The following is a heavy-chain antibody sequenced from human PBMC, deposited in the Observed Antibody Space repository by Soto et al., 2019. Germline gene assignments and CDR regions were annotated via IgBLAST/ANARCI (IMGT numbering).Heavy chain of an antibody. J-gene: IGHJ6*02. Sequence: ASVKVSCKASGYTFTGYYMHWVRQAPGQGLEWMGWINPNSGGTNYAQKFQGWVTMTRDTSISTAYMELSRLRSDGTAVYYCARDKPKRWGMDVWGQGTTVTVSS. CDR2: INPNSGGT. V-gene: IGHV1-2*04. CDR3: ARDKPKRWGMDV. D-gene: IGHD7-27*01. CDR1: GYTFTGYY.